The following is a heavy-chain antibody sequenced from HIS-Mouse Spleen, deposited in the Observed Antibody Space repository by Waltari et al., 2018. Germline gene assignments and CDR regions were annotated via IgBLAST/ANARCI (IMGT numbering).Heavy chain of an antibody. CDR2: INPNSGGP. Sequence: QVQLVQSGAEVKKPGASVKVSCKASGYTFTGYYMHWVRQAPGQGIEWMGWINPNSGGPNYAQKFQGRVTMTRDTSISTAYMELSRLRSDDTAVYYCARVGLGIAFDIWGQGTMVTVSS. V-gene: IGHV1-2*02. CDR1: GYTFTGYY. J-gene: IGHJ3*02. D-gene: IGHD7-27*01. CDR3: ARVGLGIAFDI.